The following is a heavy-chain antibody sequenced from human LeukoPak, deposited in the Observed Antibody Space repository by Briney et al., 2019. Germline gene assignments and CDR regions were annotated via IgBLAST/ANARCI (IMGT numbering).Heavy chain of an antibody. CDR2: FDPEDGET. D-gene: IGHD1-26*01. CDR3: ATDPGGKVGAIALDY. CDR1: GYTLTELS. J-gene: IGHJ4*02. Sequence: GASVKVSCKVSGYTLTELSMHWVRQAPGKGLEWMGGFDPEDGETIYAQKFQGRVTMTEDTSTDTAYMELSSLRSEDTAVYYCATDPGGKVGAIALDYWGQGTLVTVSS. V-gene: IGHV1-24*01.